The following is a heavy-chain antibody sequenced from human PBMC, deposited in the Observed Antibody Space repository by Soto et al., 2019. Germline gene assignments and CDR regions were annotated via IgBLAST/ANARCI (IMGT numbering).Heavy chain of an antibody. V-gene: IGHV4-34*01. CDR2: INHSGST. J-gene: IGHJ4*02. CDR3: ARIGTTGVMGDY. CDR1: GGSFSGYY. D-gene: IGHD1-7*01. Sequence: SSETLSLTCAVYGGSFSGYYWSWIRQPPGKGLEWIGEINHSGSTNYNPSLKSRVTISVDTSKNQFSLKLSSVTAADTAVYYCARIGTTGVMGDYWGQGTLVTVSS.